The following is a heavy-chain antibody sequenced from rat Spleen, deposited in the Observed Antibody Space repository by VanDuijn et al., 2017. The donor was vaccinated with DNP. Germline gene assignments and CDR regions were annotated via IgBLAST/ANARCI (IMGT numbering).Heavy chain of an antibody. Sequence: EVQLVESGGGLVQPGRSLKLSCAASGFTFSNYGMHWIRQAPTKGLEWVASISPSGGSTYYRDSVKGRFTISRDNAKSTLYLQMDSLRSEDTATYYCARHGGTMGIRGYWYFDFWGPGVMVTVSS. J-gene: IGHJ1*01. V-gene: IGHV5-19*01. CDR3: ARHGGTMGIRGYWYFDF. CDR1: GFTFSNYG. CDR2: ISPSGGST. D-gene: IGHD1-9*01.